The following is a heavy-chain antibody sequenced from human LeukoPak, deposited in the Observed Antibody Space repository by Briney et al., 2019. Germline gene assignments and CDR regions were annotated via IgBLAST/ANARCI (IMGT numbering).Heavy chain of an antibody. CDR2: IYYSGST. CDR3: ARDLRGIRGVGSNWFDP. V-gene: IGHV4-31*03. CDR1: GGPISRGGYY. Sequence: PSEPLSLPCTVSGGPISRGGYYWSWIPRHPGRGLGWIGYIYYSGSTHYNPSLKSRVTMSVDTSKNQFSLKLSSVTAADTAVYYCARDLRGIRGVGSNWFDPWGQGTLVTVSS. J-gene: IGHJ5*02. D-gene: IGHD3-10*01.